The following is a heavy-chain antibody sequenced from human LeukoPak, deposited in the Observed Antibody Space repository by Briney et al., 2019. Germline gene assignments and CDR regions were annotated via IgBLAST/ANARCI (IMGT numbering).Heavy chain of an antibody. CDR3: ARAFGLYGGASFDY. CDR1: GDSISSYY. D-gene: IGHD4-23*01. CDR2: IYTSGST. V-gene: IGHV4-4*07. J-gene: IGHJ4*02. Sequence: SETLSLTRTVSGDSISSYYWSWIRQPAGKGLEWIGRIYTSGSTNYNPSLKSRVTMSVDTSKNQFSLKLSSVTAADTAVYYCARAFGLYGGASFDYWGQGTLVTVSS.